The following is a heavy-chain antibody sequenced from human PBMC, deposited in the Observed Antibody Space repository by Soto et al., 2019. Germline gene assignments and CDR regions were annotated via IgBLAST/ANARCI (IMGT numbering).Heavy chain of an antibody. J-gene: IGHJ6*02. Sequence: SVKVSCKSSGGTFSSHSINWVRQAPGQGLEWMGGIIPIFGPANFAKKFQGRVTITADESTTTAYMELSSLTSEDAAVYYCATGSFTSTGGRIGYHYNAMDVWGQGTTVTVSS. D-gene: IGHD1-1*01. CDR1: GGTFSSHS. CDR2: IIPIFGPA. V-gene: IGHV1-69*13. CDR3: ATGSFTSTGGRIGYHYNAMDV.